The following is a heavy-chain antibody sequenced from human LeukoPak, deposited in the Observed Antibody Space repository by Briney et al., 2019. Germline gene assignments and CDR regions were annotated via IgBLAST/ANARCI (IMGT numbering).Heavy chain of an antibody. Sequence: SETLSLTCTVSGGSISNYYWSWIRQPPGKGLEWIGYIYYSGSTNYNPSLKSRVTISVDTSKNQFSLKLSSVTAADTAVYYCARGAFNWQFTTRIDWFDPWGQGTLVTVSS. CDR3: ARGAFNWQFTTRIDWFDP. J-gene: IGHJ5*02. CDR2: IYYSGST. V-gene: IGHV4-59*12. CDR1: GGSISNYY. D-gene: IGHD3-3*01.